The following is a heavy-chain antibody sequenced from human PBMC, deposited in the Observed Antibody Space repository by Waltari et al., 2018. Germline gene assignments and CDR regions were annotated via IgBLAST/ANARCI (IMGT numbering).Heavy chain of an antibody. CDR1: GYNFGVYG. J-gene: IGHJ6*03. CDR2: ISPYNDDK. D-gene: IGHD6-19*01. CDR3: ARDYWTTGSGRHLSFMDV. Sequence: QVQLLQSGSDLKKPGASVKVSCRASGYNFGVYGIRWVRQAPGQGLEWMGWISPYNDDKRYAQKFQGRLTMTTDTSTRTAYMQLRSLRSDDTAVYYCARDYWTTGSGRHLSFMDVWGKGTTVIISS. V-gene: IGHV1-18*01.